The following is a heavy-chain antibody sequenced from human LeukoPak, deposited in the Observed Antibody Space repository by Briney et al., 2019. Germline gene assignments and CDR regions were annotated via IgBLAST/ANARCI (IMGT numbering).Heavy chain of an antibody. V-gene: IGHV3-23*01. Sequence: PGGSLRLSCAASGFTFSSYAMSWDRQAPGKGLEWVSAISGSGGSTYYADSVKGRFTISGDNSKITLYLQMNSLRAEVTSVYYCANQLEKGSSSWYGGGYWGQGTLVTVSS. J-gene: IGHJ4*02. CDR2: ISGSGGST. CDR3: ANQLEKGSSSWYGGGY. D-gene: IGHD6-13*01. CDR1: GFTFSSYA.